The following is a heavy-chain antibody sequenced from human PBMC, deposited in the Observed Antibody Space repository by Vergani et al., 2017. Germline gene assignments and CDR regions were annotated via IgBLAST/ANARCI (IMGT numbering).Heavy chain of an antibody. Sequence: EVQLLESGGGLVQPGGSLRLSCAASGFTFSSYAMSWVRQAPGKGLEWVSAISGSGGSTYYADSVKGRFTISRDNSKNTLYLQMNSLRAEDTAVYYCAKAGIVVPAASTGIRAYYDYYMDVWGKGTTVTVSS. CDR3: AKAGIVVPAASTGIRAYYDYYMDV. V-gene: IGHV3-23*01. J-gene: IGHJ6*03. D-gene: IGHD2-2*01. CDR1: GFTFSSYA. CDR2: ISGSGGST.